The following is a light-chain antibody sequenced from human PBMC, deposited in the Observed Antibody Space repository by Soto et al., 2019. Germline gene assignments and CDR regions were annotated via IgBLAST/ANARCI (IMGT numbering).Light chain of an antibody. CDR1: QSVSNDY. CDR2: GAS. V-gene: IGKV3-20*01. CDR3: HYYVKSPAMYT. Sequence: EIVLTQSPGTLSLSPGDRATLSCRASQSVSNDYLAWYQQKPGQAPRLLIYGASSRATGIPDRFSGSGSGTEFTLTVSRLEPEDVAVYSCHYYVKSPAMYTCGQGTKLEIK. J-gene: IGKJ2*01.